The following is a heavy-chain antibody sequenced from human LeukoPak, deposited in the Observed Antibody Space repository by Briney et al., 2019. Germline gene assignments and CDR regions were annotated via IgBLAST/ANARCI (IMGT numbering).Heavy chain of an antibody. CDR3: ARAYSESYGLGYYYMDV. V-gene: IGHV3-74*01. Sequence: GGSLRLSCAASGFTFSSYWMHWVRQAPGKGLVWVSRINSDGSSTSYADSVKGRFTISRDNAKNTLYLQMNSLRAEDTAVYYCARAYSESYGLGYYYMDVWGKGTTVTVSS. CDR1: GFTFSSYW. CDR2: INSDGSST. J-gene: IGHJ6*03. D-gene: IGHD1-26*01.